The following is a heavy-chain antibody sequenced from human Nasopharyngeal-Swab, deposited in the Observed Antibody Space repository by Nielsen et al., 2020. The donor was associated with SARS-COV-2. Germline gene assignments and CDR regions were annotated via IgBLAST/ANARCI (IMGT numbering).Heavy chain of an antibody. CDR1: GGTFSSYA. D-gene: IGHD3-22*01. V-gene: IGHV1-69*04. CDR2: IIPILGIA. Sequence: SSVNVSCKASGGTFSSYAISWVRQAPGQGLEWMGRIIPILGIANYAQKFQGRVTITADKSTSTAYMELSSLRSEDTAVYYCARDPYYYDRNYGMDVWGQGTTVTVSS. CDR3: ARDPYYYDRNYGMDV. J-gene: IGHJ6*02.